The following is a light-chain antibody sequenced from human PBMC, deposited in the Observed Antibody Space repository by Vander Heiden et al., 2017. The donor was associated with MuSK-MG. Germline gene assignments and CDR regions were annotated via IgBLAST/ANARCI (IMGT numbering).Light chain of an antibody. CDR3: DSYSRSDTLV. CDR1: NSDIGGYNY. J-gene: IGLJ2*01. V-gene: IGLV2-14*03. Sequence: HSALTQPASVSGSPGQSITISCTGSNSDIGGYNYVSWYQQHPGKAPKVIIYDVRNRPSGVSNRFSGSKSGNTASLTISGLQAEDEADYYCDSYSRSDTLVFGGGTKLNVL. CDR2: DVR.